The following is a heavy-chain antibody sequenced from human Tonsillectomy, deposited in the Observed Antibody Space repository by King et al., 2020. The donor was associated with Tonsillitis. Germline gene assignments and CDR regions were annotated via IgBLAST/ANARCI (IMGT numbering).Heavy chain of an antibody. Sequence: WVRQAPGQGLEWMGGIIPILGIANYAQKFQGRVTITADKSTSAAYMELSSLRSEDTAVYYCARHYYDSSGYWDFDYLGQGTLVTVAS. V-gene: IGHV1-69*10. CDR2: IIPILGIA. CDR3: ARHYYDSSGYWDFDY. J-gene: IGHJ4*02. D-gene: IGHD3-22*01.